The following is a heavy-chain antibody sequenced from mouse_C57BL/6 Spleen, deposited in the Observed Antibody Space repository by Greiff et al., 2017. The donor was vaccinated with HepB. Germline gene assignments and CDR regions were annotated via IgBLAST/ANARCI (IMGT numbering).Heavy chain of an antibody. Sequence: EVQLQQSGPELVKPGASVKISCKASGYTFTDYYMNWVKQSHGKSLEWIGDINPNNGGTSYNQKFKGKATLTVDKSSSTAYMELRSLTSEDSAVYYCAIEGYDGYSWFAYWGQGTLVTVSA. V-gene: IGHV1-26*01. CDR1: GYTFTDYY. CDR3: AIEGYDGYSWFAY. CDR2: INPNNGGT. D-gene: IGHD2-3*01. J-gene: IGHJ3*01.